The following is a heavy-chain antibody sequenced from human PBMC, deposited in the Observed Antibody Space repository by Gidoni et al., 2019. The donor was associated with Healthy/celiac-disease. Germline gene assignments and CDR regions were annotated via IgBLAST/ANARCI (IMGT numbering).Heavy chain of an antibody. V-gene: IGHV1-8*03. Sequence: VQLMHSAAEVKQPGASVRVSCKPTGYTFTSYDINWVRQATGQGLEWMGWMNPNSGNTGYAQKIKGRDTITRNTYKRTAFREMSSLRSEKGAVYNGARGRRGGWGELVHWGQGTLVTVSS. D-gene: IGHD3-16*01. CDR3: ARGRRGGWGELVH. CDR2: MNPNSGNT. CDR1: GYTFTSYD. J-gene: IGHJ4*02.